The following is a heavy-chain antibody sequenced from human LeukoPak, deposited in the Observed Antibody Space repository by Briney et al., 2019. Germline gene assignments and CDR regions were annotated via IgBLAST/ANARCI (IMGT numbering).Heavy chain of an antibody. V-gene: IGHV3-30-3*01. Sequence: PGGSLRLSCAASGFTFSSYAMSWVRQAPGKGLEWVALISYDGVNKYYADSVKGRFTISRDNSKNTLYLQMNSLRSEDTAVYYCARGDCDINNCHLYGYAFDVWGQGTMVTVSS. D-gene: IGHD1-1*01. CDR3: ARGDCDINNCHLYGYAFDV. CDR1: GFTFSSYA. CDR2: ISYDGVNK. J-gene: IGHJ3*01.